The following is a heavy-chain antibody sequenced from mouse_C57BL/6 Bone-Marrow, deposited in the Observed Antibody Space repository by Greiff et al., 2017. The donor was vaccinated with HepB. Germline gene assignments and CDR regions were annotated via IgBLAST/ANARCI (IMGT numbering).Heavy chain of an antibody. CDR3: ARQTVVEGY. CDR1: GYAFSSSW. CDR2: IYPGDGDT. J-gene: IGHJ2*01. V-gene: IGHV1-82*01. D-gene: IGHD1-1*01. Sequence: QVQLQQSGPELVKPGASVKISCKASGYAFSSSWMNWVKQRPGKGLEWIGRIYPGDGDTNYNGKFKGKATLTADKSSSTAYMQLSSLTSKDSAVYFCARQTVVEGYWGQGTTLTVSS.